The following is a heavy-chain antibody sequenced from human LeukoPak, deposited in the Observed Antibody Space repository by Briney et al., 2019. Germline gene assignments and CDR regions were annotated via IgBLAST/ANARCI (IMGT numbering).Heavy chain of an antibody. CDR2: VYPGDSDT. Sequence: GESLQISCKGSGYSFTSYWIGWVRQMPGKGLEWMGIVYPGDSDTRYSPSFQGQVTISADKSISTAYLQWSSLTASDTAMYYCARPTSSYYDSSGYYSWYFDYWGQGTLVTVSS. J-gene: IGHJ4*02. V-gene: IGHV5-51*01. CDR3: ARPTSSYYDSSGYYSWYFDY. D-gene: IGHD3-22*01. CDR1: GYSFTSYW.